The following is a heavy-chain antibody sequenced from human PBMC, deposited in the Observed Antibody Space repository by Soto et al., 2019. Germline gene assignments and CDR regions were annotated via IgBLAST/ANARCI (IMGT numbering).Heavy chain of an antibody. J-gene: IGHJ4*02. CDR2: VKTTGDTT. CDR1: GFAFFSHV. Sequence: EVQLVESGGALVQPGGSLTLSCAASGFAFFSHVMSWVRQAPGKGLEWVSTVKTTGDTTFYAGPVKGRFTASRDDSKSTLFLHMYSLRVEDTATYYCTKDVTGDVGADYSGQGTPVTVSS. V-gene: IGHV3-23*04. CDR3: TKDVTGDVGADY. D-gene: IGHD2-21*02.